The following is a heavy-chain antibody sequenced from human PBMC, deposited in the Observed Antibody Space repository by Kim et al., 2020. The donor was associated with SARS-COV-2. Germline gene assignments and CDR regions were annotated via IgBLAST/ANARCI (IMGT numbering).Heavy chain of an antibody. J-gene: IGHJ4*02. Sequence: TSYAQKFQGRVTMTRDTSTSPVYMELSSLRSEDTAVYYCARVGRTYPSDYWGQGTLVTVSS. D-gene: IGHD1-1*01. CDR2: T. V-gene: IGHV1-46*01. CDR3: ARVGRTYPSDY.